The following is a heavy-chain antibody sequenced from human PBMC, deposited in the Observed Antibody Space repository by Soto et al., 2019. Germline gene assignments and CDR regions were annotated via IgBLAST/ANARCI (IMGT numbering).Heavy chain of an antibody. V-gene: IGHV3-23*01. CDR1: GFSFSSHA. CDR2: ISSSGDST. Sequence: EVQLLESGGGLVQPGGYLRLSCAASGFSFSSHAMNWVRQAPDKGLEWVSSISSSGDSTYYADSVKGRFIVSRDNSQNTVYLRLNSLRAEETVVYYCAKASSSGIYYTYFDSWGQGALVTVSS. J-gene: IGHJ4*02. D-gene: IGHD1-26*01. CDR3: AKASSSGIYYTYFDS.